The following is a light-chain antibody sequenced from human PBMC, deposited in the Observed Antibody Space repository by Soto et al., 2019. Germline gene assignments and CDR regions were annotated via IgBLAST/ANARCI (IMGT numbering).Light chain of an antibody. CDR3: QQYNSPYT. Sequence: DIQMTQSPPTLSASVGDRVTITCRASQTISSWLAWYQQKPGKAPKLLIYKASSLESGVPSRFSGSGSGTEFTLTISSLQPDDFATYYCQQYNSPYTFGQGTKLEIK. J-gene: IGKJ2*01. V-gene: IGKV1-5*03. CDR1: QTISSW. CDR2: KAS.